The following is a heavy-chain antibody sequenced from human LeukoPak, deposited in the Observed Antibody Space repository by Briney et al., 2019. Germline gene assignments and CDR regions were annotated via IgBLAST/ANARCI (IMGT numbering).Heavy chain of an antibody. J-gene: IGHJ6*03. CDR1: GYTFTSYG. CDR2: ISAYNGNT. V-gene: IGHV1-18*01. D-gene: IGHD3-22*01. CDR3: ARDARYYDSRYYYYMDV. Sequence: ASVKVSCKASGYTFTSYGISWVRQAPGQGLEWMGWISAYNGNTNYAQKLQGRVTMTTDTSTSTAYMELRSLRSDDTAVYYCARDARYYDSRYYYYMDVWGKGTTVTVSS.